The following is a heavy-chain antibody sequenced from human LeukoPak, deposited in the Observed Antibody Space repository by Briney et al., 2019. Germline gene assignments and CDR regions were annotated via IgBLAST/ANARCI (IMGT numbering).Heavy chain of an antibody. D-gene: IGHD1-26*01. CDR1: GFTLNSFA. CDR3: AKDKLGATVFWDY. V-gene: IGHV3-23*01. J-gene: IGHJ4*02. Sequence: PGGSLRLSCAASGFTLNSFAMSRVRQAPGKGLEWVSGISASGGTSYYADSVKGRFTISRDNSKNTLYLQMNSLRAEDTAVYYCAKDKLGATVFWDYWGQGTLVTVSS. CDR2: ISASGGTS.